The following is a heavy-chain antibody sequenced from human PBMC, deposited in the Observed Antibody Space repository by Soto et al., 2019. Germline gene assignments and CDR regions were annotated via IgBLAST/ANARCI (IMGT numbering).Heavy chain of an antibody. CDR2: IYYSGST. CDR1: GSSVSSGSYY. Sequence: SETLSLTCTVSGSSVSSGSYYWSWIRQPPGKGLEWIGYIYYSGSTYYNPSLKSRVTISVDTSKNQFSLKLSSVTAADTAVYYCARVVVVAAPYSYYYGMDVWGQGTTVTVSS. J-gene: IGHJ6*02. D-gene: IGHD2-15*01. V-gene: IGHV4-30-4*08. CDR3: ARVVVVAAPYSYYYGMDV.